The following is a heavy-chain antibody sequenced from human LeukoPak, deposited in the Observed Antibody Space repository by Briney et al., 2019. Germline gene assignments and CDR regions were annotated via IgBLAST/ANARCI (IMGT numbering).Heavy chain of an antibody. J-gene: IGHJ5*02. CDR2: IYYSGTA. CDR1: GGSISHYY. CDR3: ARGYYSSGWGFDP. D-gene: IGHD6-19*01. Sequence: SETLSLTCTVSGGSISHYYWNWIRQPPGKGLEWIGYIYYSGTANYNPSLKSRVTISVDTAKNQFSLKLSSVTAADTAVYYCARGYYSSGWGFDPWGQGTLVTVSS. V-gene: IGHV4-59*01.